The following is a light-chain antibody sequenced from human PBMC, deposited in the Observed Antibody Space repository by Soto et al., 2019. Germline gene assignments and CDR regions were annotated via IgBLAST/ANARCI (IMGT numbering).Light chain of an antibody. CDR2: EVT. CDR3: SSYTSSNIPYV. V-gene: IGLV2-14*01. J-gene: IGLJ1*01. Sequence: QSALTQPASVSGSPGQSITISCTGTSRDVGGYNYVSWYQQHSGKAPKLMIYEVTNRPSGISNRFSGSKSGNTASLTISGLQAEDEADYYCSSYTSSNIPYVFGTGTKLTVL. CDR1: SRDVGGYNY.